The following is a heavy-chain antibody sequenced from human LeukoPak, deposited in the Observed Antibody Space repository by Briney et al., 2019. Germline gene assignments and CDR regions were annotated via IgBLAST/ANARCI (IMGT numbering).Heavy chain of an antibody. D-gene: IGHD2-2*01. CDR1: GGTFSSYA. Sequence: ASVKVSCKASGGTFSSYAISWVRQAPGQGLEWMGGIIPIFGTANYAQKFQGRVTITADESTSPAYMELSSLRSEDTAVYYCATLGGNIVVVPAAKGHYYYYMDVWGKGTTVTISS. CDR2: IIPIFGTA. J-gene: IGHJ6*03. CDR3: ATLGGNIVVVPAAKGHYYYYMDV. V-gene: IGHV1-69*13.